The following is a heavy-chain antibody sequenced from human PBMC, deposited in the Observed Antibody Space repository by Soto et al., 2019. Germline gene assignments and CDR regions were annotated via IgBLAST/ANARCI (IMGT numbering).Heavy chain of an antibody. Sequence: QVRLVQSGGGLVQPGTSMRLSCAASGFSFRTYGMHWVRQAPGKGLDWVALISFDESITYYADAGKGRFTISRDTSTNTVYLQMNRLTTEDTAVYYCAKDHVVWAHTRGGGSDFDSWGQGALVTVSP. J-gene: IGHJ4*02. CDR3: AKDHVVWAHTRGGGSDFDS. V-gene: IGHV3-30*18. D-gene: IGHD3-16*01. CDR1: GFSFRTYG. CDR2: ISFDESIT.